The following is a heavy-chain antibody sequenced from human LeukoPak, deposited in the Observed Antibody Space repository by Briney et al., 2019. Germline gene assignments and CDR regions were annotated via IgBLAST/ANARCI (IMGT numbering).Heavy chain of an antibody. CDR3: AXXXXXXSGGSCYSGNYFDY. D-gene: IGHD2-15*01. CDR1: GYTFTSYY. CDR2: INPSGGST. J-gene: IGHJ4*02. V-gene: IGHV1-46*01. Sequence: ASVKVSCKASGYTFTSYYMHWVRQAPGQGLEWMGIINPSGGSTSYAQKFQGTVAMTRDMSTSTVYMELSSLSYEDTAVYYCAXXXXXXSGGSCYSGNYFDYWGQGTLVTVSS.